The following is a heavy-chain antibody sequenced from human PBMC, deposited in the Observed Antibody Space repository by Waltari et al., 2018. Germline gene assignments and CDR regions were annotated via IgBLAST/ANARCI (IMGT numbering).Heavy chain of an antibody. CDR1: GGTFSSYA. J-gene: IGHJ6*02. V-gene: IGHV1-69*01. D-gene: IGHD6-13*01. CDR2: IIPIFGTA. CDR3: AREDVAAAYYYYYGMDV. Sequence: QVQLVQSGAEVKKPGSSVKVSCKASGGTFSSYAISWVRQAPGQGLEWMGGIIPIFGTANYSQKFQGRVTITADESTSTAYMELSSLRSEDTAVYYCAREDVAAAYYYYYGMDVWGQGTTVTVSS.